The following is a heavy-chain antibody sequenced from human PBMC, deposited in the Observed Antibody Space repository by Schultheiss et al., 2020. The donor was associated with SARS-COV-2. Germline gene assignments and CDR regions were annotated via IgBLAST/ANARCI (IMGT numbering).Heavy chain of an antibody. CDR1: GGSISSYY. J-gene: IGHJ5*02. CDR3: ARRGGFSYYYDSSGLNWFDP. D-gene: IGHD3-22*01. CDR2: INHSGST. V-gene: IGHV4-34*01. Sequence: SQTLSLTCTVSGGSISSYYWSWIRQPPGKGLEWIGEINHSGSTNYNPSLKSRVTISVDTSKNQFSLKLSSVTAADTAVYYCARRGGFSYYYDSSGLNWFDPWGQGTLVTVSS.